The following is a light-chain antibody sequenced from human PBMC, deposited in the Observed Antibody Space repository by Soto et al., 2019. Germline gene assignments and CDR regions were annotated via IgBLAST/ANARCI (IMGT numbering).Light chain of an antibody. CDR2: GAS. Sequence: EIVLTQSPGTLSLSPGERATLSCRASQSVRRNYLAWHQQTPGQAPRLLIYGASSRATGIPDRFSGSASGTDFTLTISRLEPEDFEVYYCQQYGSSPGTFGQGTKLEIK. CDR1: QSVRRNY. J-gene: IGKJ2*01. V-gene: IGKV3-20*01. CDR3: QQYGSSPGT.